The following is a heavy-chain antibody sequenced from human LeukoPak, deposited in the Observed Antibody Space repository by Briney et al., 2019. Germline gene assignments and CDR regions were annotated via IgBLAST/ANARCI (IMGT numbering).Heavy chain of an antibody. Sequence: GGSLRLSCAASGFTVSSYSMNWVRQAPGKGLEWVSYISSSSTIYYADSVEGRFTISRDNAKNSLYLQMNSLRDEDTAVCYCARAFGLTDYWGQGTLVTVSS. J-gene: IGHJ4*02. D-gene: IGHD3/OR15-3a*01. V-gene: IGHV3-48*02. CDR2: ISSSSTI. CDR1: GFTVSSYS. CDR3: ARAFGLTDY.